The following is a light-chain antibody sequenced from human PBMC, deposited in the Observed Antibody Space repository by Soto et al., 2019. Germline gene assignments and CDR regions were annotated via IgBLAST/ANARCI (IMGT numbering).Light chain of an antibody. Sequence: EIVLTQSPATLSLSPGERATLSCRASQSVSSYLAWYQQKPGQAPRLLIYDASTRATGIPARFSGSGSGTDFTVTISSLEPEDSAVYYCQQRSNWLTFGPGTKVDIK. CDR1: QSVSSY. CDR2: DAS. CDR3: QQRSNWLT. V-gene: IGKV3-11*01. J-gene: IGKJ3*01.